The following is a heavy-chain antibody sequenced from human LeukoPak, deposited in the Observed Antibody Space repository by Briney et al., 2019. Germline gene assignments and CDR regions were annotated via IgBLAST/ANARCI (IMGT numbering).Heavy chain of an antibody. CDR3: ARELPQLSAFDI. V-gene: IGHV4-34*01. CDR2: INHSGST. J-gene: IGHJ3*02. D-gene: IGHD1-7*01. CDR1: GGSFSGYY. Sequence: PSETLSLTCAVYGGSFSGYYWSWIRQPPGKGLEWIGEINHSGSTNCNPSLKGRVTISVDTSKNQFSLKLSSVTAADTAVYYCARELPQLSAFDIWGQGTMVTVSS.